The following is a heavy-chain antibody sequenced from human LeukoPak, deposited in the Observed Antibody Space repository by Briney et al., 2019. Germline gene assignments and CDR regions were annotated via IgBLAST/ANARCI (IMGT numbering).Heavy chain of an antibody. CDR2: IYYSGST. V-gene: IGHV4-59*01. D-gene: IGHD4-17*01. Sequence: SETLSLTCTVSGGSISSYYWSWIRQPPGKGLEWIGYIYYSGSTNYNPSLKSRVTISVDTSKNQFSLKLSSVTAADTAVYYCASAPLRFDAFDIWGQGTMVTVSS. CDR3: ASAPLRFDAFDI. CDR1: GGSISSYY. J-gene: IGHJ3*02.